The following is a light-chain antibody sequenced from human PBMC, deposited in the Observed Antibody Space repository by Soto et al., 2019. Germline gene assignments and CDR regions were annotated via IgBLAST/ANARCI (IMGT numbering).Light chain of an antibody. CDR1: QFIGSN. CDR2: DAS. CDR3: QQYNNWPPLT. Sequence: MTQSPATLSVSPGERATLSCRASQFIGSNLAWYQQKPGEAPRLLMYDASSRATGIPARFSGSGSGTEFALTISSLQSEDFPIYYCQQYNNWPPLTFGGGTKVEIK. V-gene: IGKV3-15*01. J-gene: IGKJ4*01.